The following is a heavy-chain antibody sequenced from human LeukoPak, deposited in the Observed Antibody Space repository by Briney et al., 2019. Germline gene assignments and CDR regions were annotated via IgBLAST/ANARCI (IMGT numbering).Heavy chain of an antibody. V-gene: IGHV4-39*01. CDR2: IYYSGST. J-gene: IGHJ4*02. CDR3: ARHTGGGWEPHLPFDY. CDR1: GGSISSSSYY. D-gene: IGHD1-26*01. Sequence: PSETLSLTCTVSGGSISSSSYYWGWIRQPPGKGLEWIGSIYYSGSTYYNPSLKSRVTISVDTSKNQFSLKLSSVTAADTAVYYCARHTGGGWEPHLPFDYWGQGILVTVSS.